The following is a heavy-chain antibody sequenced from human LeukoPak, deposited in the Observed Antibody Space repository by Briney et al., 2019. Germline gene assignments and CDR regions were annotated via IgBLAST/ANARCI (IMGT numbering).Heavy chain of an antibody. Sequence: GGSLRLSCAASDFTFNRSWMNWVRQSPGRGLEWVANMDPSGTHKRYVDSVKGRFTISKDNAGTSSYLDMYNLRVEDTAIYYCAIWTSGNYWGQGTLVTVSS. CDR1: DFTFNRSW. CDR3: AIWTSGNY. D-gene: IGHD1-1*01. V-gene: IGHV3-7*01. J-gene: IGHJ4*02. CDR2: MDPSGTHK.